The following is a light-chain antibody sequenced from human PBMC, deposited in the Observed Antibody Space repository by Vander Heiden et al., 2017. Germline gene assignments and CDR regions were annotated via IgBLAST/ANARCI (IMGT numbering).Light chain of an antibody. CDR1: SPRSHY. CDR2: GKN. V-gene: IGLV3-19*01. CDR3: NSRDSSGNHLYV. Sequence: SSELTQDPAVSVALGQTARITCQGASPRSHYPSWYQQKPDQAPVLVIYGKNNRPSGIPDRFSGSSSGNTASLTITGAQAEDEADYYCNSRDSSGNHLYVFGTGTKVTVL. J-gene: IGLJ1*01.